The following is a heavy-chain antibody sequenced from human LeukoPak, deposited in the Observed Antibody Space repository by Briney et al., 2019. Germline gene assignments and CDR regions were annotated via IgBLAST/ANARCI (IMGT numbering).Heavy chain of an antibody. D-gene: IGHD3-16*01. CDR1: GYTFTGYY. CDR3: ARVLWGSPAPYFDY. J-gene: IGHJ4*02. CDR2: INPNSGGT. V-gene: IGHV1-2*02. Sequence: ASVKVSCKASGYTFTGYYMHWVRQAPGQGLEWMGWINPNSGGTNYAQKFQGRVTMTRDTSISTAYMELSRLRSDDTAVYDCARVLWGSPAPYFDYWGQGTLVTVSS.